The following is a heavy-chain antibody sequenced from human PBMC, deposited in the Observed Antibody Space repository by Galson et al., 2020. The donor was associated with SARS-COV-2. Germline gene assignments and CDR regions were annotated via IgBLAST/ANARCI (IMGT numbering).Heavy chain of an antibody. J-gene: IGHJ4*02. CDR2: ISWNSGSI. CDR1: GFTFDDYA. Sequence: SLKISCAASGFTFDDYAMHWVRQAPGKGLEWVSGISWNSGSIGYADSVKGRFTISRDNAKNSLYLQMNSLRAEDTALYYCATEGRGYWGQGTLVTVSS. CDR3: ATEGRGY. V-gene: IGHV3-9*01.